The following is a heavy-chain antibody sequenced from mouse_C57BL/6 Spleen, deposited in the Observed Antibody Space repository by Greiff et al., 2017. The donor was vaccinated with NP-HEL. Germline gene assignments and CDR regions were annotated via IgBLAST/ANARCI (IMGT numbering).Heavy chain of an antibody. CDR3: ARDRDYDYAMDY. D-gene: IGHD2-4*01. V-gene: IGHV5-16*01. CDR2: INYDGSST. CDR1: GFTFSDYY. Sequence: EVQVVESEGGLVQPGSSMKLSCTASGFTFSDYYMAWVRQVPEKGLEWVANINYDGSSTYYLDSLKSRFIISRDNAKNILYLQMSSLKSEDTATYYCARDRDYDYAMDYWGQGTSVTVSS. J-gene: IGHJ4*01.